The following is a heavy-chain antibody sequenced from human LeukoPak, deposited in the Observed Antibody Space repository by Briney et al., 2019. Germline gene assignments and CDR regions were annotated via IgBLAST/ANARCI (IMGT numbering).Heavy chain of an antibody. J-gene: IGHJ4*02. Sequence: ASVKVSCKASGYTFTGYYMHWVRQAPGQGLEWMGRINPNSGGTNYAQKFQGRVTMARDTSISTAYMELSRLRSDDTAAYYCASVYSNYGFDYWGQGTPVTVSS. CDR1: GYTFTGYY. CDR2: INPNSGGT. V-gene: IGHV1-2*06. CDR3: ASVYSNYGFDY. D-gene: IGHD4-11*01.